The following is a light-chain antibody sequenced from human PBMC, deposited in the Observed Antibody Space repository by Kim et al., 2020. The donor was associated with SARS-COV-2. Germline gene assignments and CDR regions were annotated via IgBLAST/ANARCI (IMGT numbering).Light chain of an antibody. V-gene: IGKV1-39*01. CDR1: QSISSH. CDR2: AAS. J-gene: IGKJ3*01. Sequence: ASGGDRVTITGRTTQSISSHLNWYQQKPGRAPKLLISAASTLQGGVPSRFSGSGSETDFTLTISSLQPEDFATYFCQQSYITPFTFGPGTKVDIK. CDR3: QQSYITPFT.